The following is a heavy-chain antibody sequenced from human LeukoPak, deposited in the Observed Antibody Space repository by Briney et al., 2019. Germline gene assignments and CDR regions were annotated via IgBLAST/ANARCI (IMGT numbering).Heavy chain of an antibody. CDR1: GDSVSRSSYY. CDR2: IYYIGST. D-gene: IGHD6-13*01. J-gene: IGHJ5*02. Sequence: SETLSLTCTVSGDSVSRSSYYWTWIRQPPGKGLEWIGYIYYIGSTNYNPSLRSRLTMSVDTSKNQFSLKLSSVTAADTAVYYCARGKQQLHWFDPWGQGTLVTVSS. CDR3: ARGKQQLHWFDP. V-gene: IGHV4-61*01.